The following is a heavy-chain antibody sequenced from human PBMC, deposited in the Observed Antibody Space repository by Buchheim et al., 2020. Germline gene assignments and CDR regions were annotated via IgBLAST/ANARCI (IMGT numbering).Heavy chain of an antibody. CDR2: IKPDGSQK. CDR3: ANAPAAAGIY. J-gene: IGHJ4*02. Sequence: EVQLVESGGGLVQPGGSLRLSCAASGFTFSTHWLTWVRQAPGKGMEWLANIKPDGSQKHYVAPVKARFPISRDNAKNSLFLQMNSLRAEDTAVYYCANAPAAAGIYWGQG. CDR1: GFTFSTHW. V-gene: IGHV3-7*01. D-gene: IGHD6-13*01.